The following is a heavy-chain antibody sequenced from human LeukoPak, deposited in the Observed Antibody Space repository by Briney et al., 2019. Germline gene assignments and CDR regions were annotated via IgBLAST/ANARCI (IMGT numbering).Heavy chain of an antibody. CDR3: VRLYSIGSNWFDP. D-gene: IGHD3-22*01. Sequence: SETLSLTCAVSGGSISSSDWWSWVRQPPGKGLEWIGEIYHSGTTNYNPSLKSRVSISVDTSKDQFSLKLNSVTAADTAVYYCVRLYSIGSNWFDPWGQGILVTVSS. CDR2: IYHSGTT. V-gene: IGHV4-4*02. CDR1: GGSISSSDW. J-gene: IGHJ5*02.